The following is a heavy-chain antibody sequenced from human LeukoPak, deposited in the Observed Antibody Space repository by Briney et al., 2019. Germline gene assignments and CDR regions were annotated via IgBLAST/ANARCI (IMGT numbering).Heavy chain of an antibody. V-gene: IGHV3-7*01. J-gene: IGHJ4*02. CDR2: IKGDGSKM. Sequence: GGSLRLSCGASGFTFSENWMSWVRQAPGRGPEWVADIKGDGSKMYYVDSVKGRFTISRDNDKNALYLQMNNLRVEDTGVYYCARDGTCPDFWGQGVLVTVSS. CDR1: GFTFSENW. CDR3: ARDGTCPDF.